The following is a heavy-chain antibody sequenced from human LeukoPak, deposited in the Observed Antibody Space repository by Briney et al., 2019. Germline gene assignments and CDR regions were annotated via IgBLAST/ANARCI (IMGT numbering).Heavy chain of an antibody. CDR3: ARHGQQLVGSRFDP. Sequence: GESLTISCKGSGYSFTSYWIGWVRQMPGKGLEWMGIIYPGDSDTRYSPSFQGQVTISADKSISTAYLQWSSLKDSDTAMYYYARHGQQLVGSRFDPWGQGTLVSVSS. D-gene: IGHD6-13*01. CDR2: IYPGDSDT. CDR1: GYSFTSYW. J-gene: IGHJ5*02. V-gene: IGHV5-51*01.